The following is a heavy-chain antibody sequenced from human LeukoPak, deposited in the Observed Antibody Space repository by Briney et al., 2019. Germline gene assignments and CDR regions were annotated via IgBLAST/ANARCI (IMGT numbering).Heavy chain of an antibody. D-gene: IGHD3-10*01. J-gene: IGHJ4*02. CDR2: ISSSSSYI. Sequence: GGSLRLSCAASGFTFSSYSMNWVRQAPGKGLEWVSSISSSSSYIYYADSVKGRFTISRDNSKNTLYLQMNSLRAEDTAVYYCAKDPVDMVRGVNGFDYWGQGTLVTVSS. CDR3: AKDPVDMVRGVNGFDY. V-gene: IGHV3-21*04. CDR1: GFTFSSYS.